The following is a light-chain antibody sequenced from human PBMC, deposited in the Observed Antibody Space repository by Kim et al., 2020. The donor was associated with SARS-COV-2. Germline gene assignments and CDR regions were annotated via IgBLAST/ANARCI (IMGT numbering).Light chain of an antibody. CDR2: LNTDGSH. CDR1: SGHSSYA. CDR3: QTWDTGVWV. Sequence: QLVLTQSPSASASLGASVKLTCTLSSGHSSYAIAWHQQQPEKGPRFLMNLNTDGSHTKGDGIPDRFSGSSSGAERYLTISSLQSEDEADYYCQTWDTGVWVFGGGTQLTV. J-gene: IGLJ3*02. V-gene: IGLV4-69*01.